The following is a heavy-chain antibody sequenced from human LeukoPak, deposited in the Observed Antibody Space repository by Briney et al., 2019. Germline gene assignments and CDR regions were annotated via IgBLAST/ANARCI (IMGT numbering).Heavy chain of an antibody. D-gene: IGHD3-10*01. V-gene: IGHV3-30*18. Sequence: GGSLRLSCAASGFTFSSYGMHWVRQAPGKGLEWVGVISYDGSNKYYADSVKGRFTISRDNSKNTLYLQMNSLRAEDTAVYYCAKDHRRSYYDWGQGTLVTVSS. CDR2: ISYDGSNK. J-gene: IGHJ4*02. CDR3: AKDHRRSYYD. CDR1: GFTFSSYG.